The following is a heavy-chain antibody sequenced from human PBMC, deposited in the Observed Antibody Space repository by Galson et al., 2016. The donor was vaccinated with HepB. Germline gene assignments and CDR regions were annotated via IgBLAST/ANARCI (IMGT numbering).Heavy chain of an antibody. V-gene: IGHV4-39*01. J-gene: IGHJ4*02. CDR3: ARHVGASKVDGFEY. CDR1: GGSINSGNTYF. Sequence: SETLSLTCTVSGGSINSGNTYFWGWIRQPPWKGLEWIASIYDSATTHHNPSLKSRVTISIDTSKNQFSLKLSSVTAADTAVYYCARHVGASKVDGFEYWGQGNLGTVSA. D-gene: IGHD3-16*01. CDR2: IYDSATT.